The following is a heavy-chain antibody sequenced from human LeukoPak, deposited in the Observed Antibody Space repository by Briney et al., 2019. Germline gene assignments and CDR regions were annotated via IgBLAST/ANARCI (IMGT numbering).Heavy chain of an antibody. D-gene: IGHD1-26*01. V-gene: IGHV6-1*01. CDR2: TYYRSKWYN. CDR3: ARDISVGNQWELRLSI. J-gene: IGHJ4*02. Sequence: SQTLSLTCAISGDSVSSNSAAWHWIRQSPSRGLEWLGRTYYRSKWYNDYAVSVKSRITINPDTSKNQFSLQLNSVTPEDTAVYYCARDISVGNQWELRLSIWGQGTLVTVSS. CDR1: GDSVSSNSAA.